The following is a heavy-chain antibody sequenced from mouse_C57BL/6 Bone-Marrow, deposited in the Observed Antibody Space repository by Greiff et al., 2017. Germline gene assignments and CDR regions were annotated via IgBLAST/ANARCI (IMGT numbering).Heavy chain of an antibody. CDR3: TTVLYPYYFDY. CDR1: GFNIKDDY. Sequence: EVQLQRSGAELVRPGASVKLSCTASGFNIKDDYMHWVKQRPEQGLEWIGWIDPENGDTEYASKFQGKATITADTSSNTAYLQLSSLTSEDTAVYYCTTVLYPYYFDYWGQGTTLTVSS. D-gene: IGHD2-12*01. CDR2: IDPENGDT. J-gene: IGHJ2*01. V-gene: IGHV14-4*01.